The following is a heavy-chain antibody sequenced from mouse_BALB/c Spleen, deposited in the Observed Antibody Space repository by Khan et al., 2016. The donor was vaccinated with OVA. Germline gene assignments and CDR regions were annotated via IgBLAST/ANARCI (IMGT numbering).Heavy chain of an antibody. D-gene: IGHD1-2*01. J-gene: IGHJ3*01. CDR1: GFSLTSYG. CDR2: IWAGGST. CDR3: SRDTTATPY. Sequence: QVQLKQSGPGLVAPSQSLSITCTVSGFSLTSYGVHWVRQPPGKGLEWLGIIWAGGSTNYTSALMSRLSISKDNSKSPVFLKMNRMQTDDTAMYYWSRDTTATPYWGQGTLVTVSA. V-gene: IGHV2-9*02.